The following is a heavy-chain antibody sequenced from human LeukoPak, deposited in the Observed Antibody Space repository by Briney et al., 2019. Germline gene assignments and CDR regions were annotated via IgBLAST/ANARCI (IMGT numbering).Heavy chain of an antibody. V-gene: IGHV4-31*11. CDR3: ARDSLYCTNGVCYRWFDP. CDR2: IYYSGST. J-gene: IGHJ5*02. D-gene: IGHD2-8*01. CDR1: GGSISSGGYS. Sequence: SETLSLTCAVSGGSISSGGYSWSWIRQPPGTGLEWIGYIYYSGSTYYNPSLKSRVTISVDTSKNQFSLKLSSVTAADTAVYYCARDSLYCTNGVCYRWFDPWGQGTLVTVSS.